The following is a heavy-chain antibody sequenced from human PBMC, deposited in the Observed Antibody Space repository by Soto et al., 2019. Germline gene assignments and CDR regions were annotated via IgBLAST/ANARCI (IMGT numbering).Heavy chain of an antibody. CDR2: IDYSGTT. CDR1: RASISTTDYY. Sequence: SETLSLTCSVSRASISTTDYYWAWVRQTPERGLEWIGSIDYSGTTYYKSSLKSRVIMSIDTSDSQFSLTVYSMTAADTAVYYCARHMCTRGPCYFDYWGQGTLVTVSS. J-gene: IGHJ4*02. D-gene: IGHD2-8*02. V-gene: IGHV4-39*01. CDR3: ARHMCTRGPCYFDY.